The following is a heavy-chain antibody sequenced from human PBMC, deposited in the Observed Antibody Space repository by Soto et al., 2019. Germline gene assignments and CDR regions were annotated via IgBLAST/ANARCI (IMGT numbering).Heavy chain of an antibody. CDR3: AHDSGGWQGFDY. V-gene: IGHV2-5*02. CDR2: IYWDGDK. J-gene: IGHJ4*02. Sequence: QITLKESGPTLVKPTQTLTLTCSFSGFSLNTRGVGVGWIRQPPGKALQWLALIYWDGDKRYSPSLKSRLTIPAYTPKNQVVLTMTNMDPVDTATYYCAHDSGGWQGFDYWGQGTLVTVSS. CDR1: GFSLNTRGVG. D-gene: IGHD6-19*01.